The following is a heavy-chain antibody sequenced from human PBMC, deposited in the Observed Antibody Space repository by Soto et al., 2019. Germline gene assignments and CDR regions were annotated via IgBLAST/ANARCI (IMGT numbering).Heavy chain of an antibody. CDR2: IYYSGST. D-gene: IGHD5-12*01. Sequence: SETLSLTCTVSGGSISSGDYYWSWIRQPPGRGLEWIGYIYYSGSTYYNPSLKSRVTISVDTSKNQFSLKLSSVTAADTAVYYCARWLGYGPHFDYWGQGTLVTVSS. CDR1: GGSISSGDYY. J-gene: IGHJ4*02. CDR3: ARWLGYGPHFDY. V-gene: IGHV4-30-4*01.